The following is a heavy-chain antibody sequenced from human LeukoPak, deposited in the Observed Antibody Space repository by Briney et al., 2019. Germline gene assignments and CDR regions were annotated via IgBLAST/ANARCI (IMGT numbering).Heavy chain of an antibody. V-gene: IGHV1-2*02. CDR1: GYTFTAYY. CDR2: INPNSGVT. J-gene: IGHJ6*03. Sequence: ASVKVPCKASGYTFTAYYMHWMRQAPGQGLEWMGWINPNSGVTNYAQKFQGRVTMTRDTSISTAYMDLSRLRSDDTAVYYCARVGSGYLYYYYMDVWGKGTTVTISS. D-gene: IGHD3-22*01. CDR3: ARVGSGYLYYYYMDV.